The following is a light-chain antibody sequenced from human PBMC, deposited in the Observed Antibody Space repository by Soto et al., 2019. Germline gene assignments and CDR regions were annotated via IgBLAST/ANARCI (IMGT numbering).Light chain of an antibody. V-gene: IGKV3-15*01. CDR2: GAS. CDR1: QSVKSN. Sequence: EIVMTQSPATLSVSPGERATLSCRASQSVKSNLAWYQQKPGQAPRLLIYGASTRATSIPARFSGSGSGTEFTLTISSLQSEDFALYYCQQYNSWPLTFGGGTKVEIK. CDR3: QQYNSWPLT. J-gene: IGKJ4*01.